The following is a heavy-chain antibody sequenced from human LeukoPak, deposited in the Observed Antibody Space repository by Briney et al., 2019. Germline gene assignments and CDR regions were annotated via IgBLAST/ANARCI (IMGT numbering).Heavy chain of an antibody. D-gene: IGHD3-10*01. V-gene: IGHV1-2*02. Sequence: ASVKVSCKASGYTFTGYYMHWVRQAPGQGLEWMGWINPNSGGTNYAQKFQGRVTMTRDTSISTAYMELSRLRSDDTAVYYCARVDRVRGWLSPAYYFDYWGQGTLVTVSS. J-gene: IGHJ4*02. CDR3: ARVDRVRGWLSPAYYFDY. CDR2: INPNSGGT. CDR1: GYTFTGYY.